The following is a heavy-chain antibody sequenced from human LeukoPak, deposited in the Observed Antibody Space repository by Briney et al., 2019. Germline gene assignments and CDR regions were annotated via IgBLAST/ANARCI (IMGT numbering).Heavy chain of an antibody. CDR2: MNPNSGNT. Sequence: ASVKVSCKASGYTFTSYDINWVRQTTGQGLEWMGWMNPNSGNTGYAQKFQGRVTTTRDSSKSTAYMELSSLRSGDTAVYYCARTLPGGVVDYWGQGTLVTVSS. D-gene: IGHD1-14*01. CDR3: ARTLPGGVVDY. J-gene: IGHJ4*02. V-gene: IGHV1-8*03. CDR1: GYTFTSYD.